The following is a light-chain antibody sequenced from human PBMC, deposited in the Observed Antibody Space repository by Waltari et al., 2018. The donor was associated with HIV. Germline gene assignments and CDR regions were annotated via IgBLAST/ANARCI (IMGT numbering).Light chain of an antibody. CDR3: NSRDSSVNPLQVI. CDR1: SPRSDY. Sequence: SSELTQDPSVSVALGPTVKITCQGDSPRSDYDRWNQQKPGQAPVLVIYARNNRPSGIPYRCSGSSSGDTASLTITGAQAEDEAAYYCNSRDSSVNPLQVIFGGGTKVTVL. V-gene: IGLV3-19*01. CDR2: ARN. J-gene: IGLJ2*01.